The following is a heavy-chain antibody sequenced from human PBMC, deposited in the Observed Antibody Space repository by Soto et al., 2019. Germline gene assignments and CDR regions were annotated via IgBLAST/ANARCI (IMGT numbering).Heavy chain of an antibody. D-gene: IGHD3-3*01. J-gene: IGHJ6*03. CDR3: ARDYDFWSGYSSDYYYYMDV. CDR1: GGTFSSYA. V-gene: IGHV1-69*06. CDR2: IIPIYGTT. Sequence: GASVKVSCKASGGTFSSYAISWVRQAPGQGLEWMGGIIPIYGTTNYAQKFQGRVTITADTSTSTAYMELRSLRSDDTAVYYCARDYDFWSGYSSDYYYYMDVWGKGTTVTVSS.